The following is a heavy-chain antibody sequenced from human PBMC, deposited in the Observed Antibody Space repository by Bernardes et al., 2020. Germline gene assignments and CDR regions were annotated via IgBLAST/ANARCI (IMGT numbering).Heavy chain of an antibody. D-gene: IGHD3-3*01. CDR2: ISYDGSNE. V-gene: IGHV3-30*18. J-gene: IGHJ6*02. Sequence: GGSLRLSCVDSGLTFSTYGIHWVRQAPGKGLEWVAGISYDGSNEYYGDSVKGRFTISRDNSKNTLYLQMSSLRAEDTAVYYCAKVVVYDYWSGKMPQNYYHYAMDVWGQGTTVTVSS. CDR3: AKVVVYDYWSGKMPQNYYHYAMDV. CDR1: GLTFSTYG.